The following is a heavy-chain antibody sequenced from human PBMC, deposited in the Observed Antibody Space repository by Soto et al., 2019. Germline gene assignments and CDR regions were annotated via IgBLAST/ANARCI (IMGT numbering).Heavy chain of an antibody. CDR2: INHSGST. J-gene: IGHJ6*02. D-gene: IGHD6-13*01. CDR1: GGSFSGYY. V-gene: IGHV4-34*01. Sequence: SETLSLTCAVYGGSFSGYYWSWIRQPPGKGLEWIGEINHSGSTNYNPSLKSRVTISVDTSKNQFSLKLSSVTAADTAVYYCASSNIAAAGFYYYGMDVWGRGTTVTVSS. CDR3: ASSNIAAAGFYYYGMDV.